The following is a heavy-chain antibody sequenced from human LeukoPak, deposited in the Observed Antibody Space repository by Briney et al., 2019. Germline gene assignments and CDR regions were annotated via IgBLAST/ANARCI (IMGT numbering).Heavy chain of an antibody. V-gene: IGHV1-18*01. J-gene: IGHJ4*02. CDR3: AREDYDILTAILGDY. CDR2: ISAYNGNT. Sequence: GASVKVACKASGYTFTSYGICWVRQAPGQGLEWMGWISAYNGNTNYAQKLQGRVTMTTDTSTSTAYMELRSLRSDDTAVYYCAREDYDILTAILGDYWGQGTLVTVSS. CDR1: GYTFTSYG. D-gene: IGHD3-9*01.